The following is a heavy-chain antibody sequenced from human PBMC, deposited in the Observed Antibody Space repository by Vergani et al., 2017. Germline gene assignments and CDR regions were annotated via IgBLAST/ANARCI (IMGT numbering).Heavy chain of an antibody. CDR3: ASEKQDEKRPPWDYYYYMDV. J-gene: IGHJ6*03. V-gene: IGHV4-59*08. D-gene: IGHD1-1*01. CDR1: GGSISSYY. Sequence: QLQLQESGPGLVKPSETLSLTCTVSGGSISSYYWSWIRQPPGKGLEWIGYIYYSGSTNYNPSLKSRVTISVDTSKNQFSLKLSSVTAADTAVYYCASEKQDEKRPPWDYYYYMDVWGKGTTVTVSS. CDR2: IYYSGST.